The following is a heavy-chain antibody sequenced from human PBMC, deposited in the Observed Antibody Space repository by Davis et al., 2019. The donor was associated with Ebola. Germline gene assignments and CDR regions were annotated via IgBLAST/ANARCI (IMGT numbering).Heavy chain of an antibody. CDR1: GFTFSDYY. CDR3: ASLTPYYDSSGYEEQYYFDY. CDR2: ISSSSSYT. V-gene: IGHV3-11*06. D-gene: IGHD3-22*01. J-gene: IGHJ4*02. Sequence: GESLKISCAASGFTFSDYYMSWIRQAPGKGLEWVSYISSSSSYTNYADSVKGRFTISRDNAKNSLYLQMNSLRAEDTAVYYCASLTPYYDSSGYEEQYYFDYWGQGTLVTVSS.